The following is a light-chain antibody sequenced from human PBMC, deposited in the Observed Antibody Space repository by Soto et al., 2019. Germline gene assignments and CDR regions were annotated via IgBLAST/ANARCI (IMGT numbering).Light chain of an antibody. CDR1: SSNIGSNT. Sequence: QSVLNQPPSASGTPGQRVTISCSGSSSNIGSNTVNWYQHLPGTAPKLLIYSNNQRPSGVPDRFSGSKSGTSASLAISGLQSEDEAEYYCAAWDDSLNVVVFGGGTKVTVL. CDR3: AAWDDSLNVVV. J-gene: IGLJ2*01. V-gene: IGLV1-44*01. CDR2: SNN.